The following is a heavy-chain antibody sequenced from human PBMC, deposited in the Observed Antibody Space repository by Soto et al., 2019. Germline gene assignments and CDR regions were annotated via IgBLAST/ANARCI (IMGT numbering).Heavy chain of an antibody. D-gene: IGHD3-16*01. Sequence: QVQLVESGGGVVQPGRSLRLSCAASGFTFSSYGMHWVRQAPGKGLEWVAVISYDGSNKYYADSVKGRFTISRDNSKNTLYLQMNSLRAEDTAVYYCAKDRGRWLTGPGGVWGQGTTVTVSS. CDR3: AKDRGRWLTGPGGV. CDR1: GFTFSSYG. V-gene: IGHV3-30*18. CDR2: ISYDGSNK. J-gene: IGHJ6*02.